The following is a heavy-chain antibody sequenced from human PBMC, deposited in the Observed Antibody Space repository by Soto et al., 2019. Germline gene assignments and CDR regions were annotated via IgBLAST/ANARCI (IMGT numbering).Heavy chain of an antibody. CDR1: GGSISSYY. Sequence: SETLSLTCTVSGGSISSYYWSWIRQPPGKGLEWIGYIYYSGSTNYNPSLKSRVTISVDTSKNQFSLKLSSVTAADTAVYYCARIAAAGIGDDAFDIWGQGTMVTVSS. V-gene: IGHV4-59*01. D-gene: IGHD6-13*01. CDR2: IYYSGST. CDR3: ARIAAAGIGDDAFDI. J-gene: IGHJ3*02.